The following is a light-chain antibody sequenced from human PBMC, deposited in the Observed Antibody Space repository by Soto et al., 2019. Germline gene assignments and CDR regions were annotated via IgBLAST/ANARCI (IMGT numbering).Light chain of an antibody. CDR1: SSNVGKNY. CDR2: DNS. Sequence: QSVLTQAPSVSAAPGQQISIPCSGSSSNVGKNYVSWYQQLPGTAPKLLIYDNSQRPSGIPDRFSGSKSGTSATLGITGLQAGDEADYYCGTWDSSLSGVVLGGGTKVTVL. CDR3: GTWDSSLSGVV. J-gene: IGLJ2*01. V-gene: IGLV1-51*01.